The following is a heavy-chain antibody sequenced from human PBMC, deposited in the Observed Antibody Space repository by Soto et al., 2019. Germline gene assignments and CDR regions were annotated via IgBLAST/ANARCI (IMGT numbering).Heavy chain of an antibody. CDR1: GYTLTELS. J-gene: IGHJ3*02. Sequence: ASVKVSCTVSGYTLTELSMHWVRQAPGKGLEWMGGFIPKLGITNYAQKFQGRVTITADKSTSTAYMELSSLRSEDTAVYYCAARASGAFDIWGQGTMVTVSS. V-gene: IGHV1-24*01. CDR3: AARASGAFDI. CDR2: FIPKLGIT.